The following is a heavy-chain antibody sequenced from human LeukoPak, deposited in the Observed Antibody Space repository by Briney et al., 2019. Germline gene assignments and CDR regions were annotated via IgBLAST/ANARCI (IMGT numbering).Heavy chain of an antibody. Sequence: PGGSLRLSCAASGFTFSNYSMNWVCQAPGKGLEWLSYISSSSSTIYYSDSVKGRFTISRDNAKNSLYLQMTSLRDEDTAVYYCTRHGHPRHLDYFQDWGQGTLVTVSS. D-gene: IGHD3/OR15-3a*01. J-gene: IGHJ1*01. V-gene: IGHV3-48*02. CDR1: GFTFSNYS. CDR3: TRHGHPRHLDYFQD. CDR2: ISSSSSTI.